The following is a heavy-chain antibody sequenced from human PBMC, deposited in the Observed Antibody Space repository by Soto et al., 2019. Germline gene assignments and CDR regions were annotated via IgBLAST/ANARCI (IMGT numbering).Heavy chain of an antibody. D-gene: IGHD3-3*01. J-gene: IGHJ3*01. CDR3: AREGILGLFDAYDL. Sequence: GASVKVSCKASVFTSSGISWVRQAPGQRLEWMGWISTHNGNTIYAQKFQGRVIMTMDTSTTTVYMELRSLRPYDTAVYLCAREGILGLFDAYDLWGQGTMVTVS. CDR2: ISTHNGNT. V-gene: IGHV1-18*04. CDR1: VFTSSG.